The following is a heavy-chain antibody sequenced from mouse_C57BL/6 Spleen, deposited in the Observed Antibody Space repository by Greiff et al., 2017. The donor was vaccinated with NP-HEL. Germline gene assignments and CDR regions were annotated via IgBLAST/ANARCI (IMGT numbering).Heavy chain of an antibody. CDR3: ARDRLLRYPYFDY. D-gene: IGHD1-1*01. Sequence: EVKLVESGPGLVKPSQSLSLTCSVTGYSITSGYYWNWIRQFPGNKLEWMGYISYDGSNNYNPSLKNRISITRDTSKNQFFLKLNSVTTEDTATYYCARDRLLRYPYFDYWGQGTTLTVSS. CDR2: ISYDGSN. V-gene: IGHV3-6*01. J-gene: IGHJ2*01. CDR1: GYSITSGYY.